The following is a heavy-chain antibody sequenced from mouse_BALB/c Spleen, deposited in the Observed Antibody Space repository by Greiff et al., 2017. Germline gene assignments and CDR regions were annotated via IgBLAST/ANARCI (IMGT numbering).Heavy chain of an antibody. D-gene: IGHD2-2*01. CDR1: GYTFTSYW. V-gene: IGHV1-5*01. CDR3: TREFYGYDGGSFDY. Sequence: VQLQQSGTVLARPGASVKMSCKASGYTFTSYWMHWVKQRPGQGLEWIGAIYPGNSDTSYNQKFKGKAKLTAVTSTSTAYMELSSLTNEDSAVYYCTREFYGYDGGSFDYWGQGTTLTVSS. J-gene: IGHJ2*01. CDR2: IYPGNSDT.